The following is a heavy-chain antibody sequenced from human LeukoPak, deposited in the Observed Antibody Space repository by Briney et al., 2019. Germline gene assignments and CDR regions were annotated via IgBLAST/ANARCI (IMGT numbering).Heavy chain of an antibody. CDR1: GLTVSSNY. D-gene: IGHD3-16*01. Sequence: GGSLRLSCAASGLTVSSNYMTWVRQAPGKGLEWVSAISGSGGSTYYADSVKGRFTISRDNSKNTLYLQMNSLRAEDTAVYYCAKKAYGGDWGQGTLVTVSS. CDR2: ISGSGGST. J-gene: IGHJ4*02. V-gene: IGHV3-23*01. CDR3: AKKAYGGD.